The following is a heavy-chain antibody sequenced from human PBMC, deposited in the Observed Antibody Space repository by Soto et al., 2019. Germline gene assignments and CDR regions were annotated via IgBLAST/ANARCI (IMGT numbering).Heavy chain of an antibody. CDR2: IYYSGST. J-gene: IGHJ4*02. CDR1: GGSISSYY. D-gene: IGHD5-18*01. CDR3: ARVHLLHTYGSFAY. V-gene: IGHV4-59*01. Sequence: SETLSLTCTVSGGSISSYYWSWIRQPPGKGLEWIGYIYYSGSTNYNPSLKSRATISVDTSKNQFSLKLSSVNAADTAVYYCARVHLLHTYGSFAYWGQGTLVTVSS.